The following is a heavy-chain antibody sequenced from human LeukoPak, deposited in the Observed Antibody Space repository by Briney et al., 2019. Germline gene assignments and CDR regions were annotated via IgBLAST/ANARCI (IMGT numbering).Heavy chain of an antibody. J-gene: IGHJ4*02. D-gene: IGHD5-18*01. V-gene: IGHV1-2*02. Sequence: ASVKVSCKASGYTFTGYYMHWVRQAPGQGLEWMGWINPNSGGTNYAQKFQGRVTMTRDTSISIAYMELSRLRSDDTAVYYCARVKGRIQLWLKYWGQGTLVTVSS. CDR2: INPNSGGT. CDR1: GYTFTGYY. CDR3: ARVKGRIQLWLKY.